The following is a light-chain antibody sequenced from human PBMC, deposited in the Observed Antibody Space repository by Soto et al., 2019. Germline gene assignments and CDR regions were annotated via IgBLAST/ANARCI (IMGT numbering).Light chain of an antibody. J-gene: IGLJ1*01. Sequence: QSVLTQPPSVSGAPGQRVTISCTGSSSNIGAGFDVHWYQQLPATAPKLLIYGNTNRPSGVPDRFSGSKSGTSASLTITGLQAEDEADYYCKSYDNSLSAFYVFGTGTKVTVL. V-gene: IGLV1-40*01. CDR1: SSNIGAGFD. CDR3: KSYDNSLSAFYV. CDR2: GNT.